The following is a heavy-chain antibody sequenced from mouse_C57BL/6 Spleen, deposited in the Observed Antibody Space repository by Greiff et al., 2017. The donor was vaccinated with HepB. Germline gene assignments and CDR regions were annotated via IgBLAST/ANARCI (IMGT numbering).Heavy chain of an antibody. J-gene: IGHJ3*01. D-gene: IGHD2-4*01. Sequence: EVHLVESEGGLVQPGSSMKLSCTASGFTFSDYYMPWVRQVPEKGLEWVAYINSDGSSTYYLDSLKSRFTISRDNAKNILYLQMSSLKSEDTATYYCACYDYDTFAYWGQGTLVTVSA. V-gene: IGHV5-16*01. CDR3: ACYDYDTFAY. CDR1: GFTFSDYY. CDR2: INSDGSST.